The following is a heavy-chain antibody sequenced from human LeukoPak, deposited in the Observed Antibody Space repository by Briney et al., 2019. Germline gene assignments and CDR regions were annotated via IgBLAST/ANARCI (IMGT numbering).Heavy chain of an antibody. V-gene: IGHV3-33*01. CDR3: ARVGSCSPWNEYFQH. Sequence: GGSLRLSCAASGFTFSSYGMHWVRQAPGKGLEGVAVIWYDGSNKYYADSVKGRFTISRDNSKNTLYLQMNSLRAEDTAVYYCARVGSCSPWNEYFQHWGQGTLVTVSS. CDR1: GFTFSSYG. D-gene: IGHD2-15*01. J-gene: IGHJ1*01. CDR2: IWYDGSNK.